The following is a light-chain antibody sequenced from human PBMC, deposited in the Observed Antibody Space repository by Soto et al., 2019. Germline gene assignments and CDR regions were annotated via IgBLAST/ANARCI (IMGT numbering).Light chain of an antibody. Sequence: QSVLTQPASVSGSPGQSITISCTGTSSDVGGYNYVSWYQQHLGKAPKLMIYDVTIRPSGVSHRFSASKSGNTASLTISGLQAEDEADYYCSSYTTSGTHVLFGGGTKLTVL. CDR2: DVT. V-gene: IGLV2-14*03. J-gene: IGLJ2*01. CDR1: SSDVGGYNY. CDR3: SSYTTSGTHVL.